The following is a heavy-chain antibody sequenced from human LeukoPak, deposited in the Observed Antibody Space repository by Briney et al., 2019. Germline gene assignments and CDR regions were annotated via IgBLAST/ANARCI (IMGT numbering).Heavy chain of an antibody. CDR1: GXSFTSYW. CDR2: IYPGDSDT. J-gene: IGHJ6*02. V-gene: IGHV5-51*01. D-gene: IGHD4-23*01. Sequence: PGESLKISCKGSGXSFTSYWIGWVRQMPGKGLEWMGIIYPGDSDTRYSPSFQGQVTISADKSISTAYLKWSSLKASDTDMYYCARRGGNSLYYYYGMDVWGQGTTVTVSS. CDR3: ARRGGNSLYYYYGMDV.